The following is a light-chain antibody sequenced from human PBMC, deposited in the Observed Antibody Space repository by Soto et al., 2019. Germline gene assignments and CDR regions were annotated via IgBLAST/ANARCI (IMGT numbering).Light chain of an antibody. J-gene: IGKJ4*01. Sequence: DIQMTQSPSSLSASVGDRVTITCRARHGISTYLAWYQQKPGKVPKLLVYAASTLQSGVPSRLSGSGSGTDFTLTINSLQPEDVATYYCQKYNSDPLTFGGGTKV. V-gene: IGKV1-27*01. CDR2: AAS. CDR3: QKYNSDPLT. CDR1: HGISTY.